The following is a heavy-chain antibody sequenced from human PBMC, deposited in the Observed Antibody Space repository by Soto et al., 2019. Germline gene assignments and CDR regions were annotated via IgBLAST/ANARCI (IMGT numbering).Heavy chain of an antibody. V-gene: IGHV4-30-4*01. D-gene: IGHD3-22*01. CDR3: ARGSYYYDSSGYYHY. CDR2: IYYSGST. J-gene: IGHJ4*02. Sequence: QVQLQESGPGLVKPSQTLSLTCTVSGGSISSGDYYWSWIRQPPGKGLEWIGYIYYSGSTYYNPSLKRRVTISVGTSKNQFSLKVSSVTAADTAVYYCARGSYYYDSSGYYHYWGQGNLVTVSS. CDR1: GGSISSGDYY.